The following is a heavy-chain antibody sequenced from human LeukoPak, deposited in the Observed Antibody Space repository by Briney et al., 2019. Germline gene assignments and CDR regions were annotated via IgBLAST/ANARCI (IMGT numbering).Heavy chain of an antibody. CDR1: GFTFSSYA. D-gene: IGHD6-13*01. CDR2: ISYDGSNK. CDR3: ARDNDTAAGTPDLDY. V-gene: IGHV3-30-3*01. J-gene: IGHJ4*02. Sequence: GSLRLSCAASGFTFSSYAMHWVRQAPGKGLEWVAVISYDGSNKYYADSVKGRFTISRDNAKNSLYLQMNSLRAEDTAVYYCARDNDTAAGTPDLDYWGQGTLVTVSS.